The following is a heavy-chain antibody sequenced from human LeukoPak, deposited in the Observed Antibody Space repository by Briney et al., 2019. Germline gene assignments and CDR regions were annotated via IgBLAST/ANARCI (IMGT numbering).Heavy chain of an antibody. D-gene: IGHD2-2*02. J-gene: IGHJ6*03. CDR2: IGYSAGDT. V-gene: IGHV3-23*01. CDR3: AKVGVPAAVLGYYYMDV. Sequence: GGSLRLSCAASGFTVSSYAMTWVRQAPGKGLEWVSAIGYSAGDTYYADSVKGRFTISRDNSKNTLYLQMNSLRAEDTAVYYCAKVGVPAAVLGYYYMDVWGKGTTVTVSS. CDR1: GFTVSSYA.